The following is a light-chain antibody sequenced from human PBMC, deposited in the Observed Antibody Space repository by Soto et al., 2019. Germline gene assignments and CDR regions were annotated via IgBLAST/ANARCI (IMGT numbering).Light chain of an antibody. V-gene: IGLV1-44*01. CDR3: AAWDDSLNGYV. J-gene: IGLJ1*01. Sequence: QSVLTQPPSASGTPGQRVTISCSGSNSNIGSNTVNWYQQLPGTAPKLLIYSNNQRPSGVPDRFSGSKSGTSASLAISGLQSEDEADYYCAAWDDSLNGYVFGTGTQLTV. CDR1: NSNIGSNT. CDR2: SNN.